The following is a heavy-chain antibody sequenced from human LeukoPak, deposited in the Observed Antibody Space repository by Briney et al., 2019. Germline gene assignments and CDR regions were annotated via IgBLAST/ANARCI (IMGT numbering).Heavy chain of an antibody. J-gene: IGHJ4*02. D-gene: IGHD5-12*01. CDR3: ARVEWLRFNYFDY. CDR2: INPNSGGT. V-gene: IGHV1-2*02. CDR1: GYTFTGYY. Sequence: EASVKVSCKASGYTFTGYYMHWVRQAPGQGLEWMGWINPNSGGTNYAQKFQGRVTMTRDTSISTAYMELSRLRSDDTAVYYCARVEWLRFNYFDYWGQGTLVTVSS.